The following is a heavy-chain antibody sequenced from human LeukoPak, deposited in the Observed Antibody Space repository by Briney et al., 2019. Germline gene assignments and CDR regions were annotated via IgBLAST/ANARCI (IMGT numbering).Heavy chain of an antibody. D-gene: IGHD6-6*01. CDR2: ISSDGGGT. CDR1: GFNFGYYG. Sequence: GGSLRLSCSASGFNFGYYGMHWVRQAPGKGLEYVSAISSDGGGTYYADSVKGRFSISRDNFKDTLYLQMSSLRTEDTAVYYCVKRPGGIAAPYYFDYWGQGTLVTVSS. V-gene: IGHV3-64D*09. J-gene: IGHJ4*02. CDR3: VKRPGGIAAPYYFDY.